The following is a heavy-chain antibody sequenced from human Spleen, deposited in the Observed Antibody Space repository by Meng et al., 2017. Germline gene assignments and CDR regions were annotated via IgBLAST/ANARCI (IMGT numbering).Heavy chain of an antibody. CDR3: ASIVGATRVGDY. V-gene: IGHV4-59*01. D-gene: IGHD1-26*01. CDR2: IYYSGNT. Sequence: SETLSLTCFVSGGSINSYYWSWIRQPPGKELQWIGYIYYSGNTNYNPSLKSRVTISIDRPKNQFSLRLTSVTAADTAVYYCASIVGATRVGDYWGQGTLVTVSS. J-gene: IGHJ4*02. CDR1: GGSINSYY.